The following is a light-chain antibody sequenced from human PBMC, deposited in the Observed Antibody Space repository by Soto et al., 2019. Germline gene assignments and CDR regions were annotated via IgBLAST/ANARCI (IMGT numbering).Light chain of an antibody. CDR1: QSVSLS. V-gene: IGKV3-11*01. Sequence: PGGRATLSCRASQSVSLSLAWYQQKPGQAPRLLIYDASKRASGFPARFSGSGSGTDFTLTISRLEPEDFAVYYCQQYHTSPITFGQGTRLEIK. CDR2: DAS. J-gene: IGKJ5*01. CDR3: QQYHTSPIT.